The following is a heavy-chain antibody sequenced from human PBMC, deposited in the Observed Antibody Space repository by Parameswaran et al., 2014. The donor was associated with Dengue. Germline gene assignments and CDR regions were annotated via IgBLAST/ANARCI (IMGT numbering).Heavy chain of an antibody. D-gene: IGHD3-3*01. J-gene: IGHJ5*02. Sequence: VRQAPGKGLEWVSSISSSSSYIYYADSVKGRFTISRDNAKNSLYLQMNSLRAEDTAVYYCASYDFWSGYNNWFDPWGQGTLVTVSS. CDR2: ISSSSSYI. V-gene: IGHV3-21*01. CDR3: ASYDFWSGYNNWFDP.